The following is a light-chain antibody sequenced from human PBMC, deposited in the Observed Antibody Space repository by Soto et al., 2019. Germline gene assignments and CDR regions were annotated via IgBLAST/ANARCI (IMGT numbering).Light chain of an antibody. CDR1: QSVSSSY. J-gene: IGKJ1*01. CDR2: GVS. CDR3: HQYGTSPKT. V-gene: IGKV3-20*01. Sequence: EIVLTQSPGTLSLSPGERATLSCRASQSVSSSYLAWYQHKPGQAPRLLIYGVSSRATGIPDRFSGSGSGTHFTLTISRLEPEDCAVYYCHQYGTSPKTFGQGTKVEIK.